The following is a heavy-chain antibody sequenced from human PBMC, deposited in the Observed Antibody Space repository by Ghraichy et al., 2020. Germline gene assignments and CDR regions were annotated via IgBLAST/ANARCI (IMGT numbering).Heavy chain of an antibody. CDR2: IYYSGST. V-gene: IGHV4-31*03. J-gene: IGHJ5*02. CDR1: GGSISSGGYY. D-gene: IGHD3-10*01. Sequence: SETLSLTCTVSGGSISSGGYYWSWIRQHPGKGLEWIGYIYYSGSTYYNPSLKSRVTISVDTSKNQFSLKLSSVTAADTAVYYCAREFFVGSGDWAWFDPWGQGTLVTVSS. CDR3: AREFFVGSGDWAWFDP.